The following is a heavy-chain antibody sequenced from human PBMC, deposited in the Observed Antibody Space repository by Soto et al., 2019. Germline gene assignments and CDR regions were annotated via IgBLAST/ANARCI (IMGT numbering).Heavy chain of an antibody. J-gene: IGHJ6*02. CDR3: ARATVVTKSALYYYYGMDV. D-gene: IGHD2-15*01. CDR2: IIPIFGTA. CDR1: GGTFSSYA. Sequence: QVQLVQSGAEVKKPGSSVKVSCKASGGTFSSYAISWVRQAPGQGLEWMGGIIPIFGTANYAQKFQGRVTITADESTRTAYMELSSLRSEDPAVYYCARATVVTKSALYYYYGMDVWGQGTTVTVSS. V-gene: IGHV1-69*12.